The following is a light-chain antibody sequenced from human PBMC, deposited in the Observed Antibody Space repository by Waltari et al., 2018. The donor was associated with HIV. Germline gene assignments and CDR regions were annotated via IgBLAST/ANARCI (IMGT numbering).Light chain of an antibody. CDR2: GAS. CDR1: QTIRRSD. CDR3: LLYDDSTPMFT. Sequence: EIVLTQSPDTLSLSPGERATLSCRASQTIRRSDLSWYQQKFGQPPRLLLDGASSRASGIPDMFSGSGSETDFSLTVDRVEPEDVAAYYCLLYDDSTPMFTFGQGTRLEIK. V-gene: IGKV3-20*01. J-gene: IGKJ2*01.